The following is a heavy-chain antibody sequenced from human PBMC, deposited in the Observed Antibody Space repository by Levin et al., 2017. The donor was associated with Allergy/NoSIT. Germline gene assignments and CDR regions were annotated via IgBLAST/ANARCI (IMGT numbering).Heavy chain of an antibody. Sequence: GESLKISCKVSGSAFTDYYIHWVRQAPGQGLEWMGWMNPNTGGANYAQKFQGRVTMTRDTSISAAYMELSRLISDDTAVYYCAKSIALISVLAYWDQGTLVTVSS. CDR2: MNPNTGGA. V-gene: IGHV1-2*02. CDR3: AKSIALISVLAY. CDR1: GSAFTDYY. J-gene: IGHJ4*02. D-gene: IGHD6-6*01.